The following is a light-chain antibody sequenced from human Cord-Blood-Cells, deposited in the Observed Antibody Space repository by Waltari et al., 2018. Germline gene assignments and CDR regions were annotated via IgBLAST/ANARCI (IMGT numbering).Light chain of an antibody. CDR2: DVS. CDR1: SSDVGGYNY. CDR3: SSYTSSSTRVV. V-gene: IGLV2-14*01. J-gene: IGLJ2*01. Sequence: QSALTQPASVSGSPGQSITISCTGTSSDVGGYNYVSWYQQHPGKAPKLMIYDVSNRPSGVSKRCSGSKSGNAASLTISGLQAEDEADYYGSSYTSSSTRVVFGGGTRLTVL.